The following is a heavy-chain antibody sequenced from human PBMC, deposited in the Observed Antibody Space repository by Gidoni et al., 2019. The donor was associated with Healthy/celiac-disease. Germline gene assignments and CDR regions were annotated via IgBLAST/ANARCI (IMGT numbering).Heavy chain of an antibody. J-gene: IGHJ3*02. CDR2: IWYDGSNK. Sequence: QVGMVESGGGVVQPGRALRLSGAACDLTFIIYVLHWVRQAPGKGLEWVAVIWYDGSNKYYAASVKGRFTISRDNSTHTLYLQMNSLRAEDTAVYYCARGDGPRRGAFDIWGQATMVTVSS. CDR1: DLTFIIYV. D-gene: IGHD3-10*01. V-gene: IGHV3-33*01. CDR3: ARGDGPRRGAFDI.